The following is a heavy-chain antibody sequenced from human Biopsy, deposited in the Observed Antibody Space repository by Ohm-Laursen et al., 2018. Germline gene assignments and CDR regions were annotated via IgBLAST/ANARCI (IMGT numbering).Heavy chain of an antibody. CDR1: GGTFSNYG. CDR3: ATKLTGYFHH. V-gene: IGHV1-69*06. J-gene: IGHJ1*01. CDR2: NIPILGTG. Sequence: SVKASCNAPGGTFSNYGVNWVRQAPGHGLEWLGGNIPILGTGNYAQKFQDRVTVAADTSTSTATMELRSLRSDDTAVYYCATKLTGYFHHWGQGTLVIVSS. D-gene: IGHD3-9*01.